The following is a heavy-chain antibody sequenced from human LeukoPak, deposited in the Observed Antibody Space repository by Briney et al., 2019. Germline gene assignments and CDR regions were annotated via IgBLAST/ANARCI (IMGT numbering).Heavy chain of an antibody. V-gene: IGHV3-9*01. CDR1: GFTFDDYA. CDR2: ISWNSGSI. Sequence: PGRSLRLSCAASGFTFDDYAMHWVRQAPGKGLEWVSGISWNSGSIGYADSVKGRFTISRDNAKNSLYLQMNSLRAEDTALYYCAKDKRGYSGYYDGPGNYYFDYWGQGTLVTVSS. J-gene: IGHJ4*02. CDR3: AKDKRGYSGYYDGPGNYYFDY. D-gene: IGHD5-12*01.